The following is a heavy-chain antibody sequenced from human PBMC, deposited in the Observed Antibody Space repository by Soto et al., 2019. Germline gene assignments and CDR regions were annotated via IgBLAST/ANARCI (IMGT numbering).Heavy chain of an antibody. V-gene: IGHV3-7*04. CDR3: GRGGRYFERWGFLSRFDY. CDR1: GFTFSSYW. CDR2: IKQDGSEK. D-gene: IGHD3-9*01. J-gene: IGHJ4*02. Sequence: PGGSLRLSCAASGFTFSSYWMSWVRQAPGTGLEWVANIKQDGSEKYYVDSVKGRFTISRDNAKNSLYLQMNSLRAEDTAVYFRGRGGRYFERWGFLSRFDYWGQGA.